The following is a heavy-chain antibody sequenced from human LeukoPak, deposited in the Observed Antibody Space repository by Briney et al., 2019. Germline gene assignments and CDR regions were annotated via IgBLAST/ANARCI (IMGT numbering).Heavy chain of an antibody. D-gene: IGHD1-26*01. CDR1: GFTFSSSW. Sequence: GGSLRLSSAAPGFTFSSSWMSSVREAPGKGLEWVSSISSSSSYIYYADSVKGRFTTSRDNTKNSRYMQMDSLRAEDTAVFYCARPRGWERRWYFDLWGRGTLVTVSS. CDR3: ARPRGWERRWYFDL. V-gene: IGHV3-21*01. CDR2: ISSSSSYI. J-gene: IGHJ2*01.